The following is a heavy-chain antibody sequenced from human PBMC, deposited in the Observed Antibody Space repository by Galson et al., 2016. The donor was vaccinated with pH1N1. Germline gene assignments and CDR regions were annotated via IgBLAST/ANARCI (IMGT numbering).Heavy chain of an antibody. V-gene: IGHV1-46*01. D-gene: IGHD3-16*01. CDR1: GYNFIKYY. J-gene: IGHJ4*02. Sequence: SVKVSCKASGYNFIKYYIHWVRQAPGQGLEWVGVIHPIGSSGDTAMCAQSFQGRVTMTSDTSTSTVFKELGRLTSDDTAVYWCTRDLARQHDSWGQGTLVTVSS. CDR2: IHPIGSSGDTA. CDR3: TRDLARQHDS.